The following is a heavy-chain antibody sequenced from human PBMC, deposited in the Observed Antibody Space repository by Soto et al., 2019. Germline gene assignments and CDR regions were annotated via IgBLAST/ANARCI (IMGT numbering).Heavy chain of an antibody. CDR1: GGSISSSSYY. Sequence: SETLSLTCTVSGGSISSSSYYWGWIRQPPGKGLEWIGSIYYSGSTYYNPSLKSRVTISVDTSKNQFSLKLSSVTAADTAVYYCARHWTSRGGFDYWGQGTLVTVSS. V-gene: IGHV4-39*01. CDR3: ARHWTSRGGFDY. D-gene: IGHD3-16*01. J-gene: IGHJ4*02. CDR2: IYYSGST.